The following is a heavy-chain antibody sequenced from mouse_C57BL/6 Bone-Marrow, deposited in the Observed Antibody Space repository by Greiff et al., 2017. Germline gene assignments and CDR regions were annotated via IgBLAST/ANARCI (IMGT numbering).Heavy chain of an antibody. V-gene: IGHV14-4*01. CDR1: GFNIKDDY. J-gene: IGHJ2*01. Sequence: VQLQQSGAELVRPGASVKLSCTASGFNIKDDYMHWVKQRPEQGLEWIGWIDPENGDTEYASKFQGKATITADTSSNTAYLQLSSLTSEDTAVSYCTTPATCYFDYWGQGTTLTVSS. CDR2: IDPENGDT. CDR3: TTPATCYFDY. D-gene: IGHD1-1*01.